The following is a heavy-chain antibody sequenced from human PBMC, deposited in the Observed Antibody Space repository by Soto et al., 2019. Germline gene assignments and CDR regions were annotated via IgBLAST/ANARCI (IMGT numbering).Heavy chain of an antibody. J-gene: IGHJ3*02. CDR2: IYITGST. CDR3: ARGGRDGFDT. CDR1: DGSIGTYY. V-gene: IGHV4-4*07. Sequence: SETLSITCTVSDGSIGTYYWNWIRQSAGNRLEWIGRIYITGSTNFNPSLKSRVAMSVDKAKNQFSLELTSVTAADTAMYYCARGGRDGFDTWGQGTMVTVSS.